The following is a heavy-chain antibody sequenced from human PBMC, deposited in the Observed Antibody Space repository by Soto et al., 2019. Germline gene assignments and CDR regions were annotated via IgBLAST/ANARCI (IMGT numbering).Heavy chain of an antibody. D-gene: IGHD3-22*01. CDR3: ARHGNYYDSSGPMAFDI. CDR2: IDPSDSYT. J-gene: IGHJ3*02. V-gene: IGHV5-10-1*01. Sequence: GESLKISCKGSGYSFTSYCISWVRQMPGKGLEWMGRIDPSDSYTNYSPSFQGHVTISADKSISTAYLQWSSLKASDTAMYYCARHGNYYDSSGPMAFDIWGQGTMVTV. CDR1: GYSFTSYC.